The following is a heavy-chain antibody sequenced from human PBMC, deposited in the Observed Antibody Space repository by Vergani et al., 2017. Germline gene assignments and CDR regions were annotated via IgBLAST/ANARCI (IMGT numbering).Heavy chain of an antibody. D-gene: IGHD3-10*01. Sequence: QVQLQESGPGLVKPSETLSLTCTVSGGSISSYYWSWIRQPPGKGLEWIGYIYYSGSTNYNPSLKSRVTISVDTSKNQFSLKLSSVTAADTAVYYCARHATRINPGAFDVWGQGTMVTVSS. CDR1: GGSISSYY. CDR3: ARHATRINPGAFDV. CDR2: IYYSGST. V-gene: IGHV4-59*08. J-gene: IGHJ3*01.